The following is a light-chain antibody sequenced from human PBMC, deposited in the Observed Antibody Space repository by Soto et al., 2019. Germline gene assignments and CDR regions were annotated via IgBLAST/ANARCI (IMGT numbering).Light chain of an antibody. CDR1: NSNIGNNY. CDR3: GTWDSSLSGYVV. J-gene: IGLJ2*01. Sequence: QSVLTQPPSVSAAPGQTVTISCSGSNSNIGNNYVSWYQHVPGTAPKLLMYETDKRPSGIPDRFSGSKSGTSATLGITGLQTGDEADYYCGTWDSSLSGYVVFGGGTQLTVL. CDR2: ETD. V-gene: IGLV1-51*02.